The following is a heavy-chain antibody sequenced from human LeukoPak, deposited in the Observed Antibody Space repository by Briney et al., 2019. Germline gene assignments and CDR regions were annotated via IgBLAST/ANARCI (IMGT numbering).Heavy chain of an antibody. CDR3: ARDYGTYYYDSSRAFDI. J-gene: IGHJ3*02. V-gene: IGHV3-21*01. Sequence: GGSLRLSCAASGFTFSSYSMNWVRQAPGKGLEWVSSISSSSSYIYYADSVKGRFTISRDNSKNTLFLQMNSLRAEDTAVYYCARDYGTYYYDSSRAFDIWGQGTMVTVSS. D-gene: IGHD3-22*01. CDR1: GFTFSSYS. CDR2: ISSSSSYI.